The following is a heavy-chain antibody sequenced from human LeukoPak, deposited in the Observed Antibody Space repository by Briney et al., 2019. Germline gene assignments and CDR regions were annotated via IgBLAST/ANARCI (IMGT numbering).Heavy chain of an antibody. D-gene: IGHD2-2*02. CDR3: ASFTLGYCSSTSCYTSYFQH. CDR2: IYYSGST. CDR1: GGSISSSSYY. V-gene: IGHV4-39*01. Sequence: PSETLSLTCTVSGGSISSSSYYWGWIRQPPGKGLEWIGSIYYSGSTYYNPSLKSRVTISVDTSKNQFSLKLSSVTAADTAVYYCASFTLGYCSSTSCYTSYFQHWGQGTLVTVSS. J-gene: IGHJ1*01.